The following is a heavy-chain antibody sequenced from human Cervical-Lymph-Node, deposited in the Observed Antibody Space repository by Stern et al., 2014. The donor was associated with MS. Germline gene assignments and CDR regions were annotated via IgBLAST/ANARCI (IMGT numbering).Heavy chain of an antibody. Sequence: VQLVQSGAEVKKPGESLKISCKGSGYSFTSYWIAWVRQTPGQGLEWMGSVYPDDSDARYSPSFQVQVTVSADKSITTVYLQLSILRTSDTAMYFCARLPPINWNDGPSVCGMGVWGQGTTVTVSS. CDR2: VYPDDSDA. CDR3: ARLPPINWNDGPSVCGMGV. D-gene: IGHD1-20*01. CDR1: GYSFTSYW. J-gene: IGHJ6*02. V-gene: IGHV5-51*01.